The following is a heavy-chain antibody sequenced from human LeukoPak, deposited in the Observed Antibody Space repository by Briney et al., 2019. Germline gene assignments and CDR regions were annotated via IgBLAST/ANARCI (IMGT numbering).Heavy chain of an antibody. CDR2: IYYSGST. CDR1: GGSVSSGSYS. D-gene: IGHD3-10*01. J-gene: IGHJ4*02. CDR3: VRVGGGSYYGLGSYKWYYFDY. V-gene: IGHV4-61*01. Sequence: SETLSLTCTVSGGSVSSGSYSWSWIRQPPGKGLEWVGYIYYSGSTNYNPSLKSRVTISVDTSKNQFSLKLSSVTAADTAVYYCVRVGGGSYYGLGSYKWYYFDYWGQGTLVTVSS.